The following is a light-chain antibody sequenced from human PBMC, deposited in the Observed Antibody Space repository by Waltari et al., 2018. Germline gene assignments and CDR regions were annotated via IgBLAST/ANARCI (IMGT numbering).Light chain of an antibody. V-gene: IGKV1-39*01. Sequence: DIQMTQSQSSLSASVGDRVTITCRASQSISSYFNWYQQKPGKAPKLLIYAASSLQSGVPSRFSGSGSGTDFTLTISSLQPEDFATYYCQQSYSTPLTFGGGTKVEIK. CDR1: QSISSY. J-gene: IGKJ4*01. CDR3: QQSYSTPLT. CDR2: AAS.